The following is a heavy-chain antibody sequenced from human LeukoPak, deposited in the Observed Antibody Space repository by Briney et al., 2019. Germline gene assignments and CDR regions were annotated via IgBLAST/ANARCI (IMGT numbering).Heavy chain of an antibody. CDR2: INSGSDDI. J-gene: IGHJ4*02. Sequence: GGSLRLSCAASGFTFSNAWMSWVRQAPGKGLEWISYINSGSDDILYADSVRGRFTISRGNAKNSLYLQMNSLRAEDTGVYYCARDTYEPLLTDFWGQGTLVTVSS. CDR1: GFTFSNAW. CDR3: ARDTYEPLLTDF. D-gene: IGHD2-15*01. V-gene: IGHV3-11*06.